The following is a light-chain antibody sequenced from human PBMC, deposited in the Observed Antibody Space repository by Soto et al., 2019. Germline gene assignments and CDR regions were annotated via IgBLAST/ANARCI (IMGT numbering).Light chain of an antibody. V-gene: IGLV2-14*01. J-gene: IGLJ3*02. CDR3: SSSTSSNTLV. CDR1: KNDIGSSDY. CDR2: GVS. Sequence: LTQPASVSASPGQSITISCTGGKNDIGSSDYVSWYQQHPGKAPKLIIYGVSNRPSGTSDRFSGSKSGNTASLTISGLQADDEADYYCSSSTSSNTLVFGGGTKGTVL.